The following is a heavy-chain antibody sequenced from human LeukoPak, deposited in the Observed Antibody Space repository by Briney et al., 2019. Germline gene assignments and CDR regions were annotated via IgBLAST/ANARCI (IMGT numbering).Heavy chain of an antibody. V-gene: IGHV3-30*18. CDR2: ISYDGSNK. CDR3: AKDYYYDSSGYLFDY. CDR1: GFTFSSYG. J-gene: IGHJ4*02. D-gene: IGHD3-22*01. Sequence: PGGSLRLSCAASGFTFSSYGMHWVRQAPGKGLEWVAVISYDGSNKYYADSVKGRFTISSDNSKNTLYLQMNSLRAEDTAVYYCAKDYYYDSSGYLFDYWGQGTLVTVSS.